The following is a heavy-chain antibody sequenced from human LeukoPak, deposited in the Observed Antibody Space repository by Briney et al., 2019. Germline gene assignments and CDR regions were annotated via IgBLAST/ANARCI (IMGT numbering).Heavy chain of an antibody. D-gene: IGHD3-22*01. V-gene: IGHV4-59*01. CDR3: VRGNYDNRGYSNAFDI. CDR2: IYYNGNT. Sequence: SGTLSLTCTVSGASISSSYWSWIRQPPGKRLEWIGYIYYNGNTNSNPSLKSRVTISADTSKNRFSLKLSSVTAADTAIYYCVRGNYDNRGYSNAFDIWGQGIMVTVSS. J-gene: IGHJ3*02. CDR1: GASISSSY.